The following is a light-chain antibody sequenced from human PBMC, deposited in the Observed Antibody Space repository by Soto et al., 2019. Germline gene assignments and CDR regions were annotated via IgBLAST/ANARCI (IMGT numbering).Light chain of an antibody. CDR3: SSYTSRSTLV. CDR2: GVS. CDR1: SSDVGAYNY. Sequence: QSALTQPASVSGSPGQSITISCTGTSSDVGAYNYVSWYQQHQGKAPKLMIYGVSNRPSWVSNRFSGSKSGNTASLTISGLQAEDEADYYCSSYTSRSTLVFGGGTKLTVL. V-gene: IGLV2-14*03. J-gene: IGLJ2*01.